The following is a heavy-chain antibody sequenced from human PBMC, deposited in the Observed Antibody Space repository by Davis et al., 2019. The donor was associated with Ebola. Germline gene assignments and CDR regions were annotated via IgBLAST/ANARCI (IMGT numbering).Heavy chain of an antibody. D-gene: IGHD1-26*01. Sequence: ASVKVSCKASGYTFTNYYMHWVRQAPGQGLEWMGRINPNSGGTNYAQKFQGRVTMTRDTSISTAYMELSTLRSDDTAVYFCARTSIVGTTTTASDIWGQGTMVTVSS. CDR3: ARTSIVGTTTTASDI. J-gene: IGHJ3*02. V-gene: IGHV1-2*06. CDR2: INPNSGGT. CDR1: GYTFTNYY.